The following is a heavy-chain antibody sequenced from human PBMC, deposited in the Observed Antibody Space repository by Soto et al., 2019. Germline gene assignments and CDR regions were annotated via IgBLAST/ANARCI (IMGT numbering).Heavy chain of an antibody. CDR1: GYIFTNYY. J-gene: IGHJ4*02. V-gene: IGHV1-46*01. Sequence: QVQLVQSGAEVKKPGASVKVSCKASGYIFTNYYIHWVRQAPGQGLEWMAIINPLPTSGSTNYAQKFQGRVTVTRDTSTSTVYMELSSLTSEDTAIYYCARDLTAAAYWGQGTLVTFSS. CDR3: ARDLTAAAY. D-gene: IGHD6-13*01. CDR2: INPLPTSGST.